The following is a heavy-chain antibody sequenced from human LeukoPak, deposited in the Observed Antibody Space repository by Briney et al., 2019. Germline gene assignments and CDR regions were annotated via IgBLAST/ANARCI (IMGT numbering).Heavy chain of an antibody. D-gene: IGHD6-19*01. V-gene: IGHV3-33*08. J-gene: IGHJ4*02. Sequence: GRSLRLSCAASGFTFSSYAMHWVRQAPGKGLEWVAVIWYDGSNKYYADSVKGRFTISRDNSKNTLYLQMNSLRAEDTAVYYCARARRSDVNSSGWYFGDFFDYWGQGTLVTVSS. CDR2: IWYDGSNK. CDR3: ARARRSDVNSSGWYFGDFFDY. CDR1: GFTFSSYA.